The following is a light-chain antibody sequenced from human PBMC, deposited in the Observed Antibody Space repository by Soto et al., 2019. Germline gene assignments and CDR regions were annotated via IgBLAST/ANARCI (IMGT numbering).Light chain of an antibody. V-gene: IGKV1-5*03. CDR3: QQLNSYPIT. J-gene: IGKJ5*01. CDR2: KAS. CDR1: QSISSW. Sequence: DIQMTQSPSTLSGSVGDRVTITCRASQSISSWLAWYQQKPGKAPNLLIHKASHLESGVPSRFSGSGSGTEFTLTISSLQPGDFATYYCQQLNSYPITFGQGTRLENK.